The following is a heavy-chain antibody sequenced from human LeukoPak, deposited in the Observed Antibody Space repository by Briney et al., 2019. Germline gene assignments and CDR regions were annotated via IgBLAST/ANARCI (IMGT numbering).Heavy chain of an antibody. CDR1: GGSISSSTYY. V-gene: IGHV4-39*01. J-gene: IGHJ6*03. Sequence: SETLSLTCTVSGGSISSSTYYWGWIRQPPGKGLEWIGSIFYSGRTYYNPSLKSRVTISVDTSKNQFSLKLSSVTAADTAVYYCARRRVGATFYYYYYMDVWGKGTTVTISS. CDR3: ARRRVGATFYYYYYMDV. CDR2: IFYSGRT. D-gene: IGHD1-26*01.